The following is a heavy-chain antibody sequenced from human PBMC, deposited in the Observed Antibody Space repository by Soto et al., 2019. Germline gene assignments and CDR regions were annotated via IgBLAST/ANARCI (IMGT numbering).Heavy chain of an antibody. V-gene: IGHV4-39*01. CDR2: IYYSGST. J-gene: IGHJ6*02. D-gene: IGHD2-8*02. Sequence: SETLSLTCTVSGGSISSSSYYWGWIRQPPGKGLEWIGSIYYSGSTYYNPSLKSRVTISVDTSKNQFSLKLSSVTAADTAVYYCARHPSGRPERYWRTEYYYYGMDVWGQGTTVTVSS. CDR1: GGSISSSSYY. CDR3: ARHPSGRPERYWRTEYYYYGMDV.